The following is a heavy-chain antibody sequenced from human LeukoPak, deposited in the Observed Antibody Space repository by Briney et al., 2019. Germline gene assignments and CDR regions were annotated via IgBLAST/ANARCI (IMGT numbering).Heavy chain of an antibody. Sequence: SETLSLTCTVSGDFLSSGAYYWGWIRQAPGKGLAWIGSIYYSGSTFYNASFESRVTMSVDTSKNQFSLKLSSVTAADTAVYYCARMVIRAYCSGGSCYEHAFDIWGQGTMVTVSS. D-gene: IGHD2-15*01. J-gene: IGHJ3*02. V-gene: IGHV4-39*01. CDR1: GDFLSSGAYY. CDR2: IYYSGST. CDR3: ARMVIRAYCSGGSCYEHAFDI.